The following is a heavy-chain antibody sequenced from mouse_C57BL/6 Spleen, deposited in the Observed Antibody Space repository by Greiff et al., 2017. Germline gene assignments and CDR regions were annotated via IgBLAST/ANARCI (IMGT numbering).Heavy chain of an antibody. CDR1: GFTFSDSG. V-gene: IGHV5-17*01. D-gene: IGHD1-1*01. Sequence: EVKVVESGGGLVKPGGSLKLSCAASGFTFSDSGMHWVRQAPEKGLEWVAYISSGSSTIYYADTVKGRFTISRDTAKNTLFLQMTRLRSEDTAMYYCARRRSFDYWGQGTTLTVSS. J-gene: IGHJ2*01. CDR2: ISSGSSTI. CDR3: ARRRSFDY.